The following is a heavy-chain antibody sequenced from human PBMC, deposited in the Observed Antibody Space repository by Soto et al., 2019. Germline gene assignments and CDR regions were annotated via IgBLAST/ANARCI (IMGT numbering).Heavy chain of an antibody. J-gene: IGHJ3*02. Sequence: SQTLSLTFVISGDSVSSNSAASNWISQSPSRGLECLGRTYYRSKLYNDYAVSVKSRITINPDTSKNQCSLQLHSVTPEDTAVYYCARIGASSSWSAPRAFDIWGQGTMVTVSS. V-gene: IGHV6-1*01. D-gene: IGHD6-13*01. CDR2: TYYRSKLYN. CDR1: GDSVSSNSAA. CDR3: ARIGASSSWSAPRAFDI.